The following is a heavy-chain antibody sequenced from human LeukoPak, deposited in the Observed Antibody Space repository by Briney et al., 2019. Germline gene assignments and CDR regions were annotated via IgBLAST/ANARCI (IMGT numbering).Heavy chain of an antibody. Sequence: PGESLKISCKGSGYNFTSSWIGWVRQVPGKGLEWMGIIYPGDSDTRYSPSFQGQVTISADKSISTAYLQWSSLKASDTAMYYCARYEDSFYFHYWGQGTLVTVSS. CDR3: ARYEDSFYFHY. J-gene: IGHJ4*02. D-gene: IGHD3-16*01. V-gene: IGHV5-51*01. CDR2: IYPGDSDT. CDR1: GYNFTSSW.